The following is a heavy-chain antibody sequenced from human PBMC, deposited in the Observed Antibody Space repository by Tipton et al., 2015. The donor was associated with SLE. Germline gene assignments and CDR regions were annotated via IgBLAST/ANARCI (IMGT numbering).Heavy chain of an antibody. D-gene: IGHD4-17*01. CDR2: IYYSGST. Sequence: TLSLTCAVFGGSISSSHWWTWVRQSPGGGLEWIGEIYYSGSTNYNPSLRSRVTISSDRSKNQFSLELRSATAADTAVYYCARVGAYGSRRGYYFDSWGQGTLVTVSS. V-gene: IGHV4-4*02. CDR1: GGSISSSHW. CDR3: ARVGAYGSRRGYYFDS. J-gene: IGHJ4*02.